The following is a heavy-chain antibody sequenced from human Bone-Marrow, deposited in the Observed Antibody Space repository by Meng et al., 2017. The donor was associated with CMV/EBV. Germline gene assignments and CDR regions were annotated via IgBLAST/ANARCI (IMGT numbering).Heavy chain of an antibody. CDR2: IYSSGST. CDR3: ARDLQYQPHYGMDV. Sequence: SETLSLTCNVSGGSISSSSYYWGWIRQPPGKALEWIGSIYSSGSTNYNPSLKSRVTISVDKSKNQFSLKLSSVTAADTAVYYCARDLQYQPHYGMDVWGQGTTVTVYS. J-gene: IGHJ6*02. CDR1: GGSISSSSYY. V-gene: IGHV4-39*07. D-gene: IGHD2-2*01.